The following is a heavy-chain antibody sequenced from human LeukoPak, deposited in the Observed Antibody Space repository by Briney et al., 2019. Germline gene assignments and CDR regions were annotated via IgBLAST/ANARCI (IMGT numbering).Heavy chain of an antibody. CDR1: GGSFSGYY. J-gene: IGHJ5*02. CDR2: INHSGST. D-gene: IGHD3-10*01. CDR3: ARHPNYYGSGSYPNWFDP. V-gene: IGHV4-34*01. Sequence: SETLSLTCAVYGGSFSGYYWSWIRQPPGKGLEWIGEINHSGSTNYNPSLKSRVTISVDTSKNQFSLKLSSVTAADTAVYYCARHPNYYGSGSYPNWFDPWGQGTLVIVSS.